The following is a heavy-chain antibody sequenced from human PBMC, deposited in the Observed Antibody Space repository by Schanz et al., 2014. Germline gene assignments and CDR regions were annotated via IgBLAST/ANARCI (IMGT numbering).Heavy chain of an antibody. D-gene: IGHD3-16*02. Sequence: QVHLVQSGAEVKKPGSSVKVSCRASGGTFRSPAIIWVRQAPGQGLEWMGRIIPIRDVTRYAQELQGRVTFTADASTSTAYMELRNLRSDDTAIYYCARDIAAAMYFDLWGRGTLVTVSS. CDR1: GGTFRSPA. CDR2: IIPIRDVT. J-gene: IGHJ2*01. CDR3: ARDIAAAMYFDL. V-gene: IGHV1-69*04.